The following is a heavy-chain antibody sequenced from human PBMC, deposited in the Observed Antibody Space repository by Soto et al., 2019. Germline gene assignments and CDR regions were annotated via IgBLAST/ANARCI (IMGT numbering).Heavy chain of an antibody. CDR3: SRLFSSSWYRAYYYYYMDV. V-gene: IGHV4-39*01. Sequence: ASETLSLTCTVSGGSISSSSYYWGWIRQPPGKGLEWIGSIYYSGSTYYNPSLKSRVTISVDTSKNQFSLKLSYVTAADSAVYFCSRLFSSSWYRAYYYYYMDVWGKGTTVTVS. J-gene: IGHJ6*03. D-gene: IGHD6-13*01. CDR2: IYYSGST. CDR1: GGSISSSSYY.